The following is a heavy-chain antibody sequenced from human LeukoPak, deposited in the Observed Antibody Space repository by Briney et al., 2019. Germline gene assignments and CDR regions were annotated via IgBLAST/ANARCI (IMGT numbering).Heavy chain of an antibody. CDR1: GFTFSSYW. J-gene: IGHJ6*02. CDR2: IKQDGSKI. Sequence: GGSLRLSCAASGFTFSSYWMNWVRQAPGKGLEWVANIKQDGSKIHYVDSVKGRFTISRDNARSSLYLQMNSLRAEDTALYYCVRAMDVWGQGTTVTVSS. CDR3: VRAMDV. V-gene: IGHV3-7*01.